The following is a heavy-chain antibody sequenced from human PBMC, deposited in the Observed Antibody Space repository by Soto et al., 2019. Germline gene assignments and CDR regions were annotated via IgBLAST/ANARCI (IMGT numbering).Heavy chain of an antibody. J-gene: IGHJ6*02. CDR2: GSPYNGDT. CDR1: GYTFTTYC. D-gene: IGHD2-2*01. V-gene: IGHV1-18*04. Sequence: QVLLVQSGAEVKKPGASVKVSCKASGYTFTTYCSNWVRLAPGQGLEWMGWGSPYNGDTTYAQKFQGRVTMTTDTSTRTAYMELRSLRSDDTGVYYCAREVGHMDVWGQGPTVTVSS. CDR3: AREVGHMDV.